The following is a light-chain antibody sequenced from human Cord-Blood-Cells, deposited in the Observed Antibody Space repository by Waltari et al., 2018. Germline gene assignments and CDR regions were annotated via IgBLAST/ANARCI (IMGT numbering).Light chain of an antibody. J-gene: IGLJ2*01. CDR3: SSYTSSSTVV. V-gene: IGLV2-14*01. Sequence: QSALTQPASVSGSPGQSITISCTGTSSDVGGYNYVSWYQQHPGKAPKLMIYEVNNRPSGVSNRFSVSKSGNTASLTISGLQAEDEADYYCSSYTSSSTVVFGGGTKLTVL. CDR2: EVN. CDR1: SSDVGGYNY.